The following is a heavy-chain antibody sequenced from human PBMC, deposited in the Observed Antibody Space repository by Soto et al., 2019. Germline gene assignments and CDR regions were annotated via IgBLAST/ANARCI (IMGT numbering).Heavy chain of an antibody. CDR1: GGSISSGGYY. Sequence: PSETLSLTCTVSGGSISSGGYYWSWIRQHPGKGLEWIGYIYYSGSTYYNPSLKSRVTISVDTSKNQFSLKLSCVTAADTAVYYCAMISVWFGDPSVGPWGQGTLVTVSS. CDR3: AMISVWFGDPSVGP. J-gene: IGHJ5*02. CDR2: IYYSGST. V-gene: IGHV4-31*03. D-gene: IGHD3-10*01.